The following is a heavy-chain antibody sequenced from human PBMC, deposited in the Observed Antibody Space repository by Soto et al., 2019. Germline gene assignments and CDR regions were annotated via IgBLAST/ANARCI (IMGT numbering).Heavy chain of an antibody. CDR1: GFTFSDYY. CDR2: ISSSGSTI. V-gene: IGHV3-11*01. J-gene: IGHJ4*02. CDR3: ARDKGFRLRFLEWLLPFDY. Sequence: PGGSLRLSCAASGFTFSDYYMSWIRQAPGKGLEWVSYISSSGSTIYYADSVKGRFTISRDNAKNLLYLQMNSLRAEDTAVYFCARDKGFRLRFLEWLLPFDYWGQGTLVTVSS. D-gene: IGHD3-3*01.